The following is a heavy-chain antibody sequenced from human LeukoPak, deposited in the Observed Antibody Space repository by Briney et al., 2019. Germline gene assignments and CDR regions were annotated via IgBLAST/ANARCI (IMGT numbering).Heavy chain of an antibody. CDR2: IWYDGSNK. D-gene: IGHD6-6*01. V-gene: IGHV3-33*06. J-gene: IGHJ6*03. CDR1: GFILSSYG. CDR3: AKDKGDDSSYYMDV. Sequence: PGGSLRLSCAASGFILSSYGMHWVRQAPGKGLEWVAVIWYDGSNKYYADSVKGRFTISRDNSKNTLYLQMNSLRAEDTAVYYCAKDKGDDSSYYMDVWGKGTTVTVSS.